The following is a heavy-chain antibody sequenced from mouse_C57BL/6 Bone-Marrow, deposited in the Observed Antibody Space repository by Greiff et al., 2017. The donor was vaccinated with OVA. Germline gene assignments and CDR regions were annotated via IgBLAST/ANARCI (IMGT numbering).Heavy chain of an antibody. Sequence: EVQLQQSGPVLVKPGASVKMSCKASGYTFTDYYMNWVKQSHGKSLEWIGVINPYNGGTSYNQKFKGKATLTVDKSSSTAYMALNSLTSEDSAVYYCASNDGYYLYYFDYWGQGTTLTVSS. CDR2: INPYNGGT. D-gene: IGHD2-3*01. CDR1: GYTFTDYY. J-gene: IGHJ2*01. V-gene: IGHV1-19*01. CDR3: ASNDGYYLYYFDY.